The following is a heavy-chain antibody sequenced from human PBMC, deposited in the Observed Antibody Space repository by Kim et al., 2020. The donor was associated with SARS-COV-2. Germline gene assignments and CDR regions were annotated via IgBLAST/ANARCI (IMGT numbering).Heavy chain of an antibody. CDR3: TTALGRRGYYYMDV. CDR1: GFTFSNAW. D-gene: IGHD3-10*01. J-gene: IGHJ6*03. V-gene: IGHV3-15*01. Sequence: GGSLRLSCAASGFTFSNAWMTWVRRAPGKGLEWVGHIKTKTDGGTTDYAAPVKGRFTISRDDSKDTLFLQMNSLKTEDTAVYYCTTALGRRGYYYMDVWGKGTTVTVSS. CDR2: IKTKTDGGTT.